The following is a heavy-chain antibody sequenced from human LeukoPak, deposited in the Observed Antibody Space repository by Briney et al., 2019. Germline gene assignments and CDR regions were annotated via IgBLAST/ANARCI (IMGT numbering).Heavy chain of an antibody. V-gene: IGHV4-4*09. J-gene: IGHJ3*02. D-gene: IGHD3-22*01. CDR2: IYTSGST. CDR1: GGSISSDY. Sequence: SETLSLTCTVSGGSISSDYWSWIRQPPGKGLEWIGYIYTSGSTNYNPSLKSRVTISVDTSKNQFSLKLSSVIAADTAVYYCARVYYDSSGYGAFDIWGQGTMVTVSS. CDR3: ARVYYDSSGYGAFDI.